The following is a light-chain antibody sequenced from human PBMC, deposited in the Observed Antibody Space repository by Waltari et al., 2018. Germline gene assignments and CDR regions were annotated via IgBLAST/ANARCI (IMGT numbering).Light chain of an antibody. CDR3: SAWDSSLSARV. CDR1: GPRVPY. CDR2: GKD. J-gene: IGLJ3*02. V-gene: IGLV3-19*01. Sequence: SSELTQDPTVSVALGQTVTITCQGDGPRVPYASWFQQRPGQAPPLVIQGKDNRPSGISERFTASRSGNTASLTITGLRPEDEADYYCSAWDSSLSARVFGGGTKLTVL.